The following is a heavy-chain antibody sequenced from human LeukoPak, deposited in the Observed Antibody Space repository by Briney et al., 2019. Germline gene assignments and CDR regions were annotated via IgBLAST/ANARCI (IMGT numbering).Heavy chain of an antibody. J-gene: IGHJ1*01. CDR3: ARGSGHSYGYFQH. D-gene: IGHD5-18*01. CDR2: ISSSSSYI. V-gene: IGHV3-21*01. CDR1: GFTFSSYS. Sequence: PGGSLRLSCAASGFTFSSYSMNWVRQAPGKGLEWVSSISSSSSYIYYADSVKGRFTISRDNAKNSLYLQMNSLRAEDTAVYYCARGSGHSYGYFQHWGQGTLVTVSS.